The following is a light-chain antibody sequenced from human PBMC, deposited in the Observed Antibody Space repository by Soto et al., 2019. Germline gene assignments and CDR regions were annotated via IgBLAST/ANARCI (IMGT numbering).Light chain of an antibody. J-gene: IGLJ3*02. CDR3: AAWDDSRSAGV. Sequence: QSVLTQPPSASGTPGQRVTISCSGGSYNVGKNLVYWYQQRPGTAPKLIIFKNNQRPSGVPDRFSGSNSGSSASLAISGLGSEDEADYFCAAWDDSRSAGVFGGGTKLTVL. CDR1: SYNVGKNL. CDR2: KNN. V-gene: IGLV1-47*01.